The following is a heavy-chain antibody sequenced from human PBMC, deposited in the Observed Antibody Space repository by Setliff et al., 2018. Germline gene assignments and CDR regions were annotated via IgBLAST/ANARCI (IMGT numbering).Heavy chain of an antibody. D-gene: IGHD3-10*01. V-gene: IGHV3-23*01. J-gene: IGHJ4*02. Sequence: GGSLRLSCAASGVTFSSYAMSWVRQAPGKGLEWVSSVGVSGASSYYADSVKGRFTISRDNSKNTLYLQMNSLGAEDTAVYFCAAGTYSSGYWGQGTLVTVSS. CDR3: AAGTYSSGY. CDR2: VGVSGASS. CDR1: GVTFSSYA.